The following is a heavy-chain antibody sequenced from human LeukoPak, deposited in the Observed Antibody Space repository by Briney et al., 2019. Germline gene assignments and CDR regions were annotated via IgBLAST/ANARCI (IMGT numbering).Heavy chain of an antibody. V-gene: IGHV4-34*01. CDR3: ARGFVRVRGVIGAPTGMDV. J-gene: IGHJ6*02. D-gene: IGHD3-10*01. Sequence: PSETLSLTCAVYGGSFSGYYWSWIRQPPGKGLEWIGEINHSGSTNYNPSLKSRVTISVDTSKNQFSLKLSSVTAADTAVYYCARGFVRVRGVIGAPTGMDVWGQGTTVTVSS. CDR1: GGSFSGYY. CDR2: INHSGST.